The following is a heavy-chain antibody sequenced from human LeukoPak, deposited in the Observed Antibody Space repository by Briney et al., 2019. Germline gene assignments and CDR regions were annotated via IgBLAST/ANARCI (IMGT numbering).Heavy chain of an antibody. CDR3: ARTIAVGYFDY. V-gene: IGHV3-11*01. CDR1: GFTFSDYY. Sequence: GGSLRLSCAASGFTFSDYYMSWIRQAPGKGLEWVSYISSSGSTIYYADSVKGRSTISRDNAKNSLYLQMNSLRAEDTAVYYCARTIAVGYFDYWGQGTLVTVSS. D-gene: IGHD6-19*01. J-gene: IGHJ4*02. CDR2: ISSSGSTI.